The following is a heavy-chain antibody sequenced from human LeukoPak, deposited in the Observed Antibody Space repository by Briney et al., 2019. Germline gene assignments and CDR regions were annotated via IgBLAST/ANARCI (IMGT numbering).Heavy chain of an antibody. D-gene: IGHD3-22*01. CDR2: IYYSGST. V-gene: IGHV4-39*01. Sequence: SETLSLTCTVSGGSISSSSYYWGWIRQPPGKGLEWIGSIYYSGSTYYNPSLKSRVTISVDTSKNQFSLKLSSVTAADTAVYYCARHTYYYDSSGYYAFDYWGQGTLVTVSS. J-gene: IGHJ4*02. CDR3: ARHTYYYDSSGYYAFDY. CDR1: GGSISSSSYY.